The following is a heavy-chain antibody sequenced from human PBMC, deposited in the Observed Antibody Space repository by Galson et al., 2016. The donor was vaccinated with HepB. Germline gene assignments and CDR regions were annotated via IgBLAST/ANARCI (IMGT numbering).Heavy chain of an antibody. D-gene: IGHD3-3*01. Sequence: SETLSLTCTVSAGSVSSSSYYWSWIRQPPGKGLEWIGYIHYSGSTNYHSTLKSRVIMSVDTSKNQFSLKLSSVTAADTAVYYCARYYTFVSNYFDPWGQGTLVIVSS. CDR3: ARYYTFVSNYFDP. CDR2: IHYSGST. J-gene: IGHJ5*02. CDR1: AGSVSSSSYY. V-gene: IGHV4-61*01.